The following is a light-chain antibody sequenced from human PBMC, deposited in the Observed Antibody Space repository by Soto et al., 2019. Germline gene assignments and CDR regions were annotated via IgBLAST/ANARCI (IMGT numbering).Light chain of an antibody. Sequence: DIQMTQSPSSLSASVGDRVTITCRASQGNSNYLAWYQQKPGKVPKLLIYAASTLQSGVPSRFSGSGSGTDFTLTISSLQPEDVATYYCQKYNSAPTFGGGTKVEIK. J-gene: IGKJ4*01. CDR2: AAS. CDR3: QKYNSAPT. CDR1: QGNSNY. V-gene: IGKV1-27*01.